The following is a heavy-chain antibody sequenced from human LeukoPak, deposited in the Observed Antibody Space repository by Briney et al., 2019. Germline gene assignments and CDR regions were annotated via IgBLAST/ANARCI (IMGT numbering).Heavy chain of an antibody. CDR1: GFTFRTYA. Sequence: GGSLRLSCAASGFTFRTYAMSWVRQAPRKGLEWVSTIIDSGGATYYAESVKGRFTISRDNSKNTLYLQMNSLRAEDTATYYCAKDKNYDILTGYNWFDPWGQGTLVTVSS. CDR3: AKDKNYDILTGYNWFDP. J-gene: IGHJ5*02. V-gene: IGHV3-23*01. CDR2: IIDSGGAT. D-gene: IGHD3-9*01.